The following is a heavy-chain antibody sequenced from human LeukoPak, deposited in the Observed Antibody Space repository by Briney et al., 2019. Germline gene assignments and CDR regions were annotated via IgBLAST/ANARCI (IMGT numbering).Heavy chain of an antibody. J-gene: IGHJ4*02. D-gene: IGHD6-6*01. CDR3: ATYSRSLFRHFDF. V-gene: IGHV3-23*01. CDR2: IPDSGNNT. Sequence: GGALRLSRAASGFILSTYVISCGCQAPGKGREWVSGIPDSGNNTYYPDSVKGRFTISRENSKNTLYLQVDSLRAEDTAIYYCATYSRSLFRHFDFWGQGPLVTVSS. CDR1: GFILSTYV.